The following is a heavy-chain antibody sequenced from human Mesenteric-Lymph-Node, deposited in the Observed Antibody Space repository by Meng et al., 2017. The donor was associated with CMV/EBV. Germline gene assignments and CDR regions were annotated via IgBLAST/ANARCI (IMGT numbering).Heavy chain of an antibody. CDR2: ISGSGGNT. J-gene: IGHJ6*02. CDR1: GFTFSSYS. V-gene: IGHV3-21*01. Sequence: GESLKISCAGSGFTFSSYSMNWVRQAAGKGLEWVSSISGSGGNTYYAESVKGRFTISRDNAENSVYLQMNSLRAEDTALYYCARHPAWQLNGMDVWGQGATVTVSS. D-gene: IGHD2-15*01. CDR3: ARHPAWQLNGMDV.